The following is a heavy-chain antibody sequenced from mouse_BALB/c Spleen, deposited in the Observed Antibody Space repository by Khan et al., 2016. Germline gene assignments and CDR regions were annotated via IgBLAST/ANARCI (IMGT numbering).Heavy chain of an antibody. CDR3: ARLDGNIAMDY. Sequence: QVQLQQSGPELVKPGVSVKISCKGSGYTFTAYAMHWVQQSPAKSLEWIGVISTYYGNTNYNQKLKGKSTMTRDKSTNTAYLQLARLTSEDSAIYYCARLDGNIAMDYWGQGTSVTVSS. J-gene: IGHJ4*01. CDR1: GYTFTAYA. V-gene: IGHV1S137*01. CDR2: ISTYYGNT. D-gene: IGHD2-1*01.